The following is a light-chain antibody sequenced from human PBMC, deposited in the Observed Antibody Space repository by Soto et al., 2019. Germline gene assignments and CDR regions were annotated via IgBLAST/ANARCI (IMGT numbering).Light chain of an antibody. CDR2: VNSDGSL. Sequence: LVLTQSPSASASLGASVKLTCTLSSGHSNYAVAWHQQEPEKGPRYLMKVNSDGSLSKGDGIPSRFSGSSSGAERYLTISSLQSEDEADYYCQTWGTGIVFGGGTKLTVL. CDR1: SGHSNYA. CDR3: QTWGTGIV. V-gene: IGLV4-69*01. J-gene: IGLJ2*01.